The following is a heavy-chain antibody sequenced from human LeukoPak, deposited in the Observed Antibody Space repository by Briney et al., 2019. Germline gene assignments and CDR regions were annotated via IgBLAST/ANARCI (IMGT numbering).Heavy chain of an antibody. CDR2: IRSRVNSYAT. D-gene: IGHD6-13*01. CDR3: TRRGTASAPDDY. CDR1: GFTLSDSA. J-gene: IGHJ4*02. Sequence: GGSLKLSCAASGFTLSDSAMHWVRQASGKGLEWVGRIRSRVNSYATTYAASVKGRFTISRDDSKNTAYLEMNSLKTEDTAVYFCTRRGTASAPDDYWGQGALVTVSS. V-gene: IGHV3-73*01.